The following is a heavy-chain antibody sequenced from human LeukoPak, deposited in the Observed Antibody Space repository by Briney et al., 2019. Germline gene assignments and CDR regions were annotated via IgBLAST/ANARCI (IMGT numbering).Heavy chain of an antibody. CDR1: GFTFSDYY. D-gene: IGHD2-8*01. CDR3: AREGDCTNGVCYNYFDY. V-gene: IGHV3-11*01. Sequence: MTGGSLRLSSAASGFTFSDYYMSWIRQAPGKGLEWVSYISSSGSTIYYADSVKGRFTISRDNAKNSLYLQMNSLTAEDTAVYYCAREGDCTNGVCYNYFDYWGQGTLVTVSS. J-gene: IGHJ4*02. CDR2: ISSSGSTI.